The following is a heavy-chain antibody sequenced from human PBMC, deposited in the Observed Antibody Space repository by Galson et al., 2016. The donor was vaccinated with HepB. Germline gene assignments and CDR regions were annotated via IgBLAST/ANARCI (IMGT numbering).Heavy chain of an antibody. J-gene: IGHJ5*02. V-gene: IGHV3-30*18. CDR3: AKSYEQWLLRAAWFDP. CDR1: GFSFSTYG. D-gene: IGHD6-19*01. Sequence: SLRLSCAASGFSFSTYGMHWIRQAPGKGLEWVAVMSYDGSHKYYADSVKGRFTISRDNSNNTLFLHMNSLTAEDTAVYYCAKSYEQWLLRAAWFDPWGQGTLVTVSS. CDR2: MSYDGSHK.